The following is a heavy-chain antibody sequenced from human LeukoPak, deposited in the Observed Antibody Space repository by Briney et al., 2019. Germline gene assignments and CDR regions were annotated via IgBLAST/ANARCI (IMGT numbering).Heavy chain of an antibody. D-gene: IGHD4-17*01. J-gene: IGHJ4*02. Sequence: GRSLRLSCAASGFTFSTYVMHWVRQAPGKGLEWVAVIWYDGRKKDYADSVKGRFTLSRDNSKNTLYLQMNSLRAEDTAVYYCAREMNYGDYFDYWGQGTLVTVSS. CDR1: GFTFSTYV. CDR3: AREMNYGDYFDY. CDR2: IWYDGRKK. V-gene: IGHV3-33*01.